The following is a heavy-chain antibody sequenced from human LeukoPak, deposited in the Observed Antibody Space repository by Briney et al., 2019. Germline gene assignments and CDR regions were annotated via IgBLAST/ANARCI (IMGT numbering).Heavy chain of an antibody. V-gene: IGHV3-23*01. CDR1: LFTLSKYD. Sequence: VGSLRLSRVHSLFTLSKYDISWVPPAPEKGREWVASISGAGSSTNYAHSLKGRFPLSRDNSQKTLYLQMNSRRAQDTAVYYCSNMVTIGNWGQGRVVSVS. D-gene: IGHD2-21*02. J-gene: IGHJ4*02. CDR3: SNMVTIGN. CDR2: ISGAGSST.